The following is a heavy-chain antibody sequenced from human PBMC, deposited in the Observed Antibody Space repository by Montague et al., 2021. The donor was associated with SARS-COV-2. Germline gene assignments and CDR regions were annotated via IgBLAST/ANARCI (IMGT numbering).Heavy chain of an antibody. V-gene: IGHV4-61*02. CDR1: GGSISSGSYY. CDR3: ARAHSGSSAQLDY. J-gene: IGHJ4*02. D-gene: IGHD5-12*01. Sequence: TLSLTCTVSGGSISSGSYYWSWIRQPAGKGPEWIGRIYTSGTTDYSFSLKSRVTISVDTSKNQFSLKLTSVTAADTAVYYCARAHSGSSAQLDYWGQGSLVTVSS. CDR2: IYTSGTT.